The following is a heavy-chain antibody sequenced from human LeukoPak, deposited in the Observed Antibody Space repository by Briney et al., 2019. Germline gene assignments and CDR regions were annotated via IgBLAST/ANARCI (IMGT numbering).Heavy chain of an antibody. V-gene: IGHV3-23*01. D-gene: IGHD1-26*01. CDR1: GFTFGSYA. J-gene: IGHJ4*02. CDR2: VSASGPNT. CDR3: ARGRGSSRYYFDY. Sequence: GGSLRLSRAASGFTFGSYAMGWVRQAPGKGLEWVSAVSASGPNTYYAASVKGRFTVSRDNSKNTLYLKMSSLRADDTAVYYCARGRGSSRYYFDYWGRGTLVTVSS.